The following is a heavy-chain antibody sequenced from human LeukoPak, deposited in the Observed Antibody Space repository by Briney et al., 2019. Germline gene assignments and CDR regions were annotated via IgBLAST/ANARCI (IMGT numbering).Heavy chain of an antibody. CDR3: ASKFPYCSGGSCAL. CDR2: ISPDGDRE. J-gene: IGHJ4*02. V-gene: IGHV3-7*01. D-gene: IGHD2-15*01. Sequence: GGSLRLSCAASGLTFSSHWMNWVRQAPGQGLEWVANISPDGDRENYVDSVKGRFSISRDNAKNSLFLQMHSLSAEDTAVYYCASKFPYCSGGSCALGGQGTLVTVSS. CDR1: GLTFSSHW.